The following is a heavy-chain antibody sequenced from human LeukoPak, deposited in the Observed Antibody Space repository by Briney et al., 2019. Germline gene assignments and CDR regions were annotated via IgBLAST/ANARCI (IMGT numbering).Heavy chain of an antibody. D-gene: IGHD5-18*01. CDR2: MNPNSATT. J-gene: IGHJ4*02. CDR1: GYTFTNYD. CDR3: IPMVTPPTYDY. Sequence: ASVKVSFKASGYTFTNYDINWVRQATGKGREWMGWMNPNSATTGYAQKFQCSVTMTRNTSISTAYMELSSLRSEDTAVYYCIPMVTPPTYDYWGQGTLVTVSS. V-gene: IGHV1-8*01.